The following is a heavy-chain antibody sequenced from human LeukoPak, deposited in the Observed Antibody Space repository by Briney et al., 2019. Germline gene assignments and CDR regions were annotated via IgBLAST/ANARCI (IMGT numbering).Heavy chain of an antibody. CDR3: AKDPYDSSGRDFDY. D-gene: IGHD3-22*01. CDR1: GFTFSSYG. CDR2: ISYDGSNK. V-gene: IGHV3-30*18. Sequence: GGSLRLSCAASGFTFSSYGMHWVRQAPGKGLEWVAVISYDGSNKYYADSVKGRFTISRDNSKNTLYLQMNSLRAEDTAVCYCAKDPYDSSGRDFDYWGQGTLVTVSS. J-gene: IGHJ4*02.